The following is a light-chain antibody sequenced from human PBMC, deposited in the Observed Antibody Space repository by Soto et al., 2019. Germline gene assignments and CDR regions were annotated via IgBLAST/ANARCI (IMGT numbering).Light chain of an antibody. V-gene: IGKV3-11*01. CDR3: QQRSNWPWT. CDR2: DAS. J-gene: IGKJ1*01. Sequence: EIVLTQSPATLSLSPGERATLSCRASQSVSSYLAWYQQKPGQAPRLLIYDASNRATGIPPRFSGSGSGTDITLTISSLEPEGFAVYYCQQRSNWPWTFGQGTKVEIK. CDR1: QSVSSY.